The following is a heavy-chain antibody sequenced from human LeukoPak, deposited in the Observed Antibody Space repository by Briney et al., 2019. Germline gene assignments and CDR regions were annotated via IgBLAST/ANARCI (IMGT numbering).Heavy chain of an antibody. CDR3: ARDTAVVVSVSDAFDI. V-gene: IGHV3-33*01. CDR1: GFTFSSYG. J-gene: IGHJ3*02. Sequence: GGPLRLSCAASGFTFSSYGMHWVRKAPGKGLEWVAVIWYDGSNKYYADSVKGRFTISRDNSKNTLYLQMNSLRAEDTAVYYCARDTAVVVSVSDAFDIWGQGTMVTVSS. CDR2: IWYDGSNK. D-gene: IGHD2-21*01.